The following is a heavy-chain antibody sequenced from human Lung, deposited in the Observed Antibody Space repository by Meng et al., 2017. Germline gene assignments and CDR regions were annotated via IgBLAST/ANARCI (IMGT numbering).Heavy chain of an antibody. V-gene: IGHV3-7*03. Sequence: GESLKISCAASGFTFSSYWMSWVRQAPGKGLEWVANIKQDGSEKYYVDSVKGRFTISRDNSKNTLYLQMNSLRAEDTAVYYCAKVDYGDSEYYFDYWDQGTLVTVSS. CDR2: IKQDGSEK. CDR3: AKVDYGDSEYYFDY. J-gene: IGHJ4*02. CDR1: GFTFSSYW. D-gene: IGHD4-17*01.